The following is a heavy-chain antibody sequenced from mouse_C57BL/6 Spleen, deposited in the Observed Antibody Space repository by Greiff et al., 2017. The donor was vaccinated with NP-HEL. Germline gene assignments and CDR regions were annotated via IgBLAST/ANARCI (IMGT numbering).Heavy chain of an antibody. D-gene: IGHD2-4*01. CDR2: INPSNGGT. J-gene: IGHJ3*01. CDR3: ARDDYDEDWFAY. V-gene: IGHV1-53*01. CDR1: GYTFTSYW. Sequence: VQPQQSGTELVKPGASVKLSCKASGYTFTSYWMHWVKQRPGQGLEWIGNINPSNGGTNYNEKFKSKATLTVEKSSSTAYMQLSSLTSEDSAVYYCARDDYDEDWFAYWGQGTLVTVSA.